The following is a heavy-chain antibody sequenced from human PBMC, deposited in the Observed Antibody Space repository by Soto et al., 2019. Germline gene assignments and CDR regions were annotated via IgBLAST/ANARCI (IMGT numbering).Heavy chain of an antibody. CDR1: GFTFSSYA. CDR2: ISGSGGST. V-gene: IGHV3-23*01. Sequence: GGSLRLSCAASGFTFSSYAMSWVRQAPGKGLEWVSAISGSGGSTYYADSVKGRFTISRDNAKNALYLQMNSLRADDTAVYFCVRGMNPLFGGQGTLVTVSS. J-gene: IGHJ4*01. CDR3: VRGMNPLF.